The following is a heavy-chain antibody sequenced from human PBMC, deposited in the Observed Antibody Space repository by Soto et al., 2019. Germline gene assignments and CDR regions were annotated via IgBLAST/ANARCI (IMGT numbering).Heavy chain of an antibody. CDR2: IIPIFGTA. D-gene: IGHD6-6*01. Sequence: GASVKVSCKASGGTFSSYAISWVRQAPGQGLEWMGGIIPIFGTANYAQKFQGRVTITADESTSTAYMELSSLRSEDTAVYYCARDAEYSSPKGYYYGMDVWGQGTTVTVSS. CDR3: ARDAEYSSPKGYYYGMDV. J-gene: IGHJ6*02. CDR1: GGTFSSYA. V-gene: IGHV1-69*13.